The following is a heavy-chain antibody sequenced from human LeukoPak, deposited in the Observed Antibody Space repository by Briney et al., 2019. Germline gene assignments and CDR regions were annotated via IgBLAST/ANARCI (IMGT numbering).Heavy chain of an antibody. CDR3: ARDNDFFDY. Sequence: SETLALTCSGSGGYINTYYGSCIRQPAGKGLEWIGRIHSSWSTHYNPSLKSRVTMSLDTSKTQFSLKLTSVTAADTAVYYCARDNDFFDYWGQGTLVTVSS. J-gene: IGHJ4*02. CDR2: IHSSWST. V-gene: IGHV4-4*07. CDR1: GGYINTYY.